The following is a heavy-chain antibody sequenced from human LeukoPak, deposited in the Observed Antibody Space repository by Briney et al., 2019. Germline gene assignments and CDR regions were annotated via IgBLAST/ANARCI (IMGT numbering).Heavy chain of an antibody. CDR1: GDSISSSNW. D-gene: IGHD1-26*01. V-gene: IGHV4-4*02. CDR2: IYHSGST. J-gene: IGHJ3*02. Sequence: TSGTLSLTCAVSGDSISSSNWWSWVRQPPGKGLEWIGEIYHSGSTNYNPSLKSRVTISVDKSKNQFSLKLSSVTAADTAVYYCARSMGIVGATTGPDAFDIWGQGTMVTVSS. CDR3: ARSMGIVGATTGPDAFDI.